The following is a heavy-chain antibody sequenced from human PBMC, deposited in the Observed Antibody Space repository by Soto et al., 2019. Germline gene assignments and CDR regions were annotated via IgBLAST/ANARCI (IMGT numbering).Heavy chain of an antibody. CDR1: GFTFSSYE. Sequence: GGSLRLSCAASGFTFSSYEMNWVRQAPGKGLEWVSYISSSGSTIYYADSVKGRFTISRDNAKNSLYLQMNSLRAEDTAVYYCASVKGSYYYYGMDVWGQGTTVTVSS. CDR3: ASVKGSYYYYGMDV. CDR2: ISSSGSTI. J-gene: IGHJ6*02. V-gene: IGHV3-48*03.